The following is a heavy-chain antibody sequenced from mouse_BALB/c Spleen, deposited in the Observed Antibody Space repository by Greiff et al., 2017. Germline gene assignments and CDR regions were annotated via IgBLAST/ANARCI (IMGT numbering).Heavy chain of an antibody. CDR3: ARSQYGNYAWFAY. J-gene: IGHJ3*01. V-gene: IGHV14-3*02. D-gene: IGHD2-10*02. Sequence: VQLKQSGAELVKPGASVKLSCTASGFNIKDTYMHWVKQRPEQGLEWIGRIDPANGNTKYDPKFQGKATITADTSSNTAYLQLSSLTSEDTAVYYCARSQYGNYAWFAYWGQGTLVTVSA. CDR2: IDPANGNT. CDR1: GFNIKDTY.